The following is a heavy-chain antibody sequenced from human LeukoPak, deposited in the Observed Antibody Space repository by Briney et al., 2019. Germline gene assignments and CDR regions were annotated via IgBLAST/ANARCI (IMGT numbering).Heavy chain of an antibody. V-gene: IGHV3-48*01. CDR2: ISSGSSTI. J-gene: IGHJ4*02. CDR3: ASTGSYGEAQLN. D-gene: IGHD1-26*01. Sequence: PGGSLRLSCAASGFTFSSYSMNWVRQAPGKGLEWVSYISSGSSTIYYADSVKGRFTISRDNAKNSLYLQMNSLRAEDTAVYYCASTGSYGEAQLNWGQGTLVTVSS. CDR1: GFTFSSYS.